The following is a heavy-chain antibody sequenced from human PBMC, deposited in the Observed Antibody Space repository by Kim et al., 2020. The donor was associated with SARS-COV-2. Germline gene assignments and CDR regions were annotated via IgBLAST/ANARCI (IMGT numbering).Heavy chain of an antibody. V-gene: IGHV4-59*08. J-gene: IGHJ4*02. D-gene: IGHD2-15*01. Sequence: NPSLRSRVTISVDTSKNQVSLNLGSVTATDTAVYYCARQPTAATHYYFDYWGQGTMVTVSS. CDR3: ARQPTAATHYYFDY.